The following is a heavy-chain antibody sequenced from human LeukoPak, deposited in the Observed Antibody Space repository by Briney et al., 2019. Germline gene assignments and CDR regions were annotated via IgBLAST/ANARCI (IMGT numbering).Heavy chain of an antibody. J-gene: IGHJ4*02. Sequence: GGSLRLSCAASGFTFNTYSMNWVRQAPGKGLEWVSCISSSSDYIYYTDSVKGRFTISRDNARNSLYLQMNSLRVEDTAVYYCARFYGAGGNHRYYFGSWGQGIQVTVSS. CDR1: GFTFNTYS. CDR3: ARFYGAGGNHRYYFGS. CDR2: ISSSSDYI. D-gene: IGHD3-10*01. V-gene: IGHV3-21*01.